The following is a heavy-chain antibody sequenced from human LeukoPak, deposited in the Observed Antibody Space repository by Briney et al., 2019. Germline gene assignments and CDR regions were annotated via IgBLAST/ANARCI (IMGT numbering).Heavy chain of an antibody. Sequence: SVKVSCKASGGTFSSYAISWVRQAPGQGLEWVGGIIPIFGTANYAQKFQGRVTITADESTSTAYMELSSLRSEDTAVYYCARDQHPTGWYFDLWGRGTLVTVSS. D-gene: IGHD2-8*02. CDR3: ARDQHPTGWYFDL. CDR1: GGTFSSYA. CDR2: IIPIFGTA. J-gene: IGHJ2*01. V-gene: IGHV1-69*13.